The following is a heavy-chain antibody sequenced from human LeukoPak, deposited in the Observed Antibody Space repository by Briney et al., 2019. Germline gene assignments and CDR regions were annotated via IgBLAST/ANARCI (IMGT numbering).Heavy chain of an antibody. D-gene: IGHD3-10*01. CDR2: IYHSGST. J-gene: IGHJ5*02. CDR1: GGSISSSNW. Sequence: SETLSLTCAVSGGSISSSNWWSWVRQPPGKGLEWIGEIYHSGSTNYNPSLKSRVTISVDKSKNQFSLKLSSVTAADTAVYYCARLGHMVRGPFDPWGQGTLVTVSS. CDR3: ARLGHMVRGPFDP. V-gene: IGHV4-4*02.